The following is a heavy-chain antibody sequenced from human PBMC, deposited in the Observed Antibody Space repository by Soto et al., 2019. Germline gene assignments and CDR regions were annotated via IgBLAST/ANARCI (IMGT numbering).Heavy chain of an antibody. D-gene: IGHD3-16*01. CDR3: ARDNLAFQGAFDL. J-gene: IGHJ4*02. V-gene: IGHV3-21*01. CDR1: GFVFSDFQ. Sequence: GGSLRLSCAASGFVFSDFQFNWVRQAPGGGLEWLSSITGASAFTEYAESIEGRFTISRDNPNKLLFLHMDNLRPEDTAVYYCARDNLAFQGAFDLWGQGTLVTVSS. CDR2: ITGASAFT.